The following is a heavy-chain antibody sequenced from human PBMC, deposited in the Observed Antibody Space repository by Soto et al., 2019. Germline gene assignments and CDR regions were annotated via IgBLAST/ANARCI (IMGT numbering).Heavy chain of an antibody. D-gene: IGHD3-10*01. CDR2: ISAYNGHT. CDR1: GYTFTTYG. V-gene: IGHV1-18*01. Sequence: ASVKVSCKASGYTFTTYGTSWVRQAPGQGLEWMGWISAYNGHTNYAQKLQGRVTMTTDTSTSAAYMELRSLRSDDTAVYYCARVWFGELSWFDPWGQGTLVTVSS. J-gene: IGHJ5*02. CDR3: ARVWFGELSWFDP.